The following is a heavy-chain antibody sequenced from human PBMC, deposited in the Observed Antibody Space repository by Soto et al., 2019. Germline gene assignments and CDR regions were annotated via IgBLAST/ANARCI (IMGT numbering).Heavy chain of an antibody. CDR3: AKGDSSGYYGFDY. J-gene: IGHJ4*02. V-gene: IGHV3-30*18. CDR2: ISYDGSNK. Sequence: QVQLVESGGGVVQPGRSLRLSCAASGFTFSSYGMHWVRQAPGKGLEWVAVISYDGSNKYYADSVKGRFTISRDNSKNTLYLQMNSLRAEDTAVYYCAKGDSSGYYGFDYWGQGTLVTVSS. CDR1: GFTFSSYG. D-gene: IGHD3-22*01.